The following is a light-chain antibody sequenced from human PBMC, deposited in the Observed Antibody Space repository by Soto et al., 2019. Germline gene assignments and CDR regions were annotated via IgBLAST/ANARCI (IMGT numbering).Light chain of an antibody. CDR1: SSDVGGYNY. J-gene: IGLJ1*01. CDR2: EVS. CDR3: SSYAGSNNFV. V-gene: IGLV2-8*01. Sequence: QSVLTQPPSASGSPGQSVTISCTGTSSDVGGYNYVSWYQQHPGKAPKLMIYEVSERPSGVPDRFSGPKSSNTASLTVSGLQAEDEADYYCSSYAGSNNFVFGTGTKLTVL.